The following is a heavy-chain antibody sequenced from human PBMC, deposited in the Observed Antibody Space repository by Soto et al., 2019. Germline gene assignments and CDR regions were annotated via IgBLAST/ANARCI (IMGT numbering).Heavy chain of an antibody. CDR3: AKDSGASLGMDV. D-gene: IGHD3-10*01. V-gene: IGHV3-30*18. J-gene: IGHJ6*02. CDR2: ISYDGRTK. Sequence: QVQLVESGGGVVQPGRSLRLSCAASGFTFSSYGMHWVRQAPGKGLERVEVISYDGRTKYYADSVTGRFTISRYNSKNPLYLQMYSMRAEDTAVYYCAKDSGASLGMDVWGQGTTVTVSS. CDR1: GFTFSSYG.